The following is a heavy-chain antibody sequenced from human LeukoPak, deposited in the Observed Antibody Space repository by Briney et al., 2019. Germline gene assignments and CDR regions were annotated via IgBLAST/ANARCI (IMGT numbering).Heavy chain of an antibody. CDR3: ARRHGRCSDGSCYYPDY. CDR1: VYTFTSYD. V-gene: IGHV1-8*01. Sequence: GASVTVSFKASVYTFTSYDINWVRQATGQGLEWMGWMNPNSGNTGYAQKSQGRVTMTRNSSITTAYMELSSLRSEDTAVYYCARRHGRCSDGSCYYPDYWGQGTLVTVSS. J-gene: IGHJ4*02. D-gene: IGHD2-15*01. CDR2: MNPNSGNT.